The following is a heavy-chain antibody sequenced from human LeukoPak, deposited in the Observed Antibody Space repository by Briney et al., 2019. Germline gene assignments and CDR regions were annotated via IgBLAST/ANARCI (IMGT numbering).Heavy chain of an antibody. CDR3: ARTNGGYEYN. V-gene: IGHV1-2*02. Sequence: VASVKVSCKASGYTFTSYDINWVRQATGQGLEWMGWMNPNSGDTTYAQKFQGRVTMTRDTSISTAYMELSRLRSDDTAMYFCARTNGGYEYNWGQGTLVTVSS. CDR2: MNPNSGDT. D-gene: IGHD5-12*01. J-gene: IGHJ4*02. CDR1: GYTFTSYD.